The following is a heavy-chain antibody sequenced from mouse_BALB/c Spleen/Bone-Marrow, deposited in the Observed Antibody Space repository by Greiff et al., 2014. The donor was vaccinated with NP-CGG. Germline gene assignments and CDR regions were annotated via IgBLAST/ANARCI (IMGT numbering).Heavy chain of an antibody. Sequence: QVQLKDSGPGLVAPSQSLSITCTVSGFSFTSYGVHWVRQPPGKGLEWLGVIWAGGITNYNSTLMSRLSISKDNSKSQVFLKMNSLQSDDTAMYYCARGLRLRDYFDYWGQGTTLTVSS. V-gene: IGHV2-9*02. CDR1: GFSFTSYG. D-gene: IGHD1-2*01. CDR3: ARGLRLRDYFDY. J-gene: IGHJ2*01. CDR2: IWAGGIT.